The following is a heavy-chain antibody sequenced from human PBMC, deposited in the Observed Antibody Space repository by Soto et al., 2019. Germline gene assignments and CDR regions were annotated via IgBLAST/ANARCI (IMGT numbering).Heavy chain of an antibody. CDR2: ISAYSGDT. Sequence: ASVKVSCKSSGYAFTNYGITWVRQAPGQRLELMGWISAYSGDTNFAQKFRDRVTPTTDTSTSTAYMELRSLRSDDTAVYYCARSDRAYAGSAAYWGQGTLVTVSS. D-gene: IGHD2-15*01. J-gene: IGHJ4*02. CDR1: GYAFTNYG. CDR3: ARSDRAYAGSAAY. V-gene: IGHV1-18*01.